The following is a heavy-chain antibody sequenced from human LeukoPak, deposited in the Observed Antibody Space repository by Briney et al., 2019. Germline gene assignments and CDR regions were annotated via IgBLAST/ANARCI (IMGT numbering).Heavy chain of an antibody. J-gene: IGHJ4*02. Sequence: TSQTLSLTCTVSGDSISSGGYYWSWIRQHPGKGLEWIGYIYYSGSTYYNPPLKSRVAISVDTSKNQFSLKLSSVTAADTAIYYCAGSVTSRVVLDYWGQGTLVTVSS. D-gene: IGHD3-10*01. CDR3: AGSVTSRVVLDY. V-gene: IGHV4-31*03. CDR2: IYYSGST. CDR1: GDSISSGGYY.